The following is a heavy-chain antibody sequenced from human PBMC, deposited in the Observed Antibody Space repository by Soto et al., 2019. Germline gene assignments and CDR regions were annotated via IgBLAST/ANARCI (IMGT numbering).Heavy chain of an antibody. Sequence: GGSLRLSCAASGFTFSGSAMHWVRQASGKGLEWVGRIRSKANSYATAYAASVKGRFTISRDDSKNTAYLQMNSLKTEDTAVYYCTSLDDFWSGGGWFDPWGQGTLVTVSS. D-gene: IGHD3-3*01. CDR3: TSLDDFWSGGGWFDP. CDR1: GFTFSGSA. CDR2: IRSKANSYAT. J-gene: IGHJ5*02. V-gene: IGHV3-73*01.